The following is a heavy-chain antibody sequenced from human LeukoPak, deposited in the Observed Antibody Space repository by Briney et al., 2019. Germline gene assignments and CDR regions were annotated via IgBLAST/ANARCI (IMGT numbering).Heavy chain of an antibody. CDR1: GGTFSSYA. V-gene: IGHV1-69*01. CDR2: TIPFFGTA. CDR3: ARESPYYDSSGYYSGHFGY. D-gene: IGHD3-22*01. Sequence: SVKVSCKASGGTFSSYAISWVRQAPGQGFDWLEGTIPFFGTANYAQKFQGRVTITADESTSTAYMELSSLRSEDTAVYYCARESPYYDSSGYYSGHFGYWGQGTLVTVSS. J-gene: IGHJ4*02.